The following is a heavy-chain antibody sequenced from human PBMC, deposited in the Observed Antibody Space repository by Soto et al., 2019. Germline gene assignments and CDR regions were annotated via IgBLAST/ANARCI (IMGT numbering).Heavy chain of an antibody. Sequence: LXLTCAVSCFFSSSGNYWGWIRKPPGKGLEWIGSIFHGGNTYYNPSLKSRVTISVDMSKNQFSLKLNSVTAADTAVYYCASARWYDAFDVWGQGTVVTASS. J-gene: IGHJ3*01. CDR2: IFHGGNT. V-gene: IGHV4-38-2*01. D-gene: IGHD2-15*01. CDR1: CFFSSSGNY. CDR3: ASARWYDAFDV.